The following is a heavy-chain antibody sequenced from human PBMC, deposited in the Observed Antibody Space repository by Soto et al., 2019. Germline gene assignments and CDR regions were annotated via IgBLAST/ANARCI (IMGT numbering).Heavy chain of an antibody. J-gene: IGHJ4*02. CDR2: ISYDGSHV. CDR1: GFTFTTYG. D-gene: IGHD1-26*01. V-gene: IGHV3-30*18. Sequence: QVQLVDSGGGVVQPGRSLRLSCAASGFTFTTYGMHWVRRAPGKGLEWVAVISYDGSHVYYADSVKGRFTISRDNSKNTLYLQINSLRAEDTAVYYCAKERTYSVASGFDYWGRGTLVTVSS. CDR3: AKERTYSVASGFDY.